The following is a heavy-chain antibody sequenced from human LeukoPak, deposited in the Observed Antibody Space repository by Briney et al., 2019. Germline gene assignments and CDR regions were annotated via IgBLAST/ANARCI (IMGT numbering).Heavy chain of an antibody. CDR2: IKQDGSEK. J-gene: IGHJ4*02. Sequence: GGSLRLSCAASGFIFSSYWMSWVRQAAGKGLEWVANIKQDGSEKYYVDSVRGRFTISRDNAKNSLYLQMNSLRAEDTAVYYCARVFNWNSRGGHYFDYWGQGTLVTVSS. V-gene: IGHV3-7*01. CDR3: ARVFNWNSRGGHYFDY. CDR1: GFIFSSYW. D-gene: IGHD1-7*01.